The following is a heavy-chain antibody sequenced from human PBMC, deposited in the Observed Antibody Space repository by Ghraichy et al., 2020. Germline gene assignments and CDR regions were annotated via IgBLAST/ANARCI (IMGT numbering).Heavy chain of an antibody. J-gene: IGHJ5*02. CDR1: GGSISSYY. D-gene: IGHD3-10*01. V-gene: IGHV4-4*09. CDR2: IYTSGST. CDR3: ARHVKLAVRGVLPWFDP. Sequence: SQTLSLTCTVSGGSISSYYWSWIRQPPGKGLEWIGYIYTSGSTNYNPSLKSRVTISVDTSKNQFSLKLSSVTAADTAVYYCARHVKLAVRGVLPWFDPWGQGTLVTVSS.